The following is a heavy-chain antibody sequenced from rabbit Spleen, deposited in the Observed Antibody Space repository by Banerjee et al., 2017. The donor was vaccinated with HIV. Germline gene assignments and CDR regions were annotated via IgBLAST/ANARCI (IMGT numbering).Heavy chain of an antibody. V-gene: IGHV1S45*01. CDR2: IAGGSSDFT. CDR3: ARDTGSSFSSYGMDL. J-gene: IGHJ6*01. Sequence: QEQLEESGGDLVKPGASLTLTCTASGFSFSNSDYMCWVRQAPGKGLEWISCIAGGSSDFTYSATWAKGRFTCSKTSSTTVTLQMTSLTVADTATYFCARDTGSSFSSYGMDLWGPGTLVTVS. CDR1: GFSFSNSDY. D-gene: IGHD8-1*01.